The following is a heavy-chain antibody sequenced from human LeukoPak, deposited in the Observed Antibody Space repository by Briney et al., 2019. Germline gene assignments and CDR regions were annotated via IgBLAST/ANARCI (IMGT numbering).Heavy chain of an antibody. CDR2: ISGSGCST. D-gene: IGHD6-13*01. J-gene: IGHJ5*02. V-gene: IGHV3-23*01. CDR1: GFTFSSYA. CDR3: AKIGRSSSWSKVGWFDP. Sequence: PGGSLRLSCAASGFTFSSYAMSWVRQAPGKGLEWVSAISGSGCSTYYADSVKGRFTISRDNSKNKLYLQMNSLRAEDTAGYYCAKIGRSSSWSKVGWFDPWGQGTLVTVSS.